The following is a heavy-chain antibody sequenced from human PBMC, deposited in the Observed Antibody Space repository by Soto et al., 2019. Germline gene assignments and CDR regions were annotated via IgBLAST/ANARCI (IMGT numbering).Heavy chain of an antibody. CDR2: ISYDGSNP. CDR3: AKDTQYSGRYGTFDY. J-gene: IGHJ4*02. CDR1: GFTFSSSG. Sequence: QVQLVESGGGVVQPGRSLRVSCVASGFTFSSSGMHWVRQAPGKGLEWVAVISYDGSNPYYGDSVKGRFTISRDNYRNTLHLQMNSLRAEDTAVYYCAKDTQYSGRYGTFDYWGQGTLVTVSS. D-gene: IGHD1-26*01. V-gene: IGHV3-30*18.